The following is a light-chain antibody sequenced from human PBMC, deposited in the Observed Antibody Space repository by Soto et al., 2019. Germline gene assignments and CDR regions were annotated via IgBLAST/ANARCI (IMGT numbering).Light chain of an antibody. CDR3: QQRSNWPPRLT. V-gene: IGKV3-11*01. CDR1: QSVSSY. J-gene: IGKJ4*01. Sequence: MVLTQSPATLSLSPGERATLSCRARQSVSSYLAWYQQKPGQAPRRLIYDASNRATGIPARFSGSGSGTDFTLTISGLEPEDFAVYYCQQRSNWPPRLTFGGGTKVEIK. CDR2: DAS.